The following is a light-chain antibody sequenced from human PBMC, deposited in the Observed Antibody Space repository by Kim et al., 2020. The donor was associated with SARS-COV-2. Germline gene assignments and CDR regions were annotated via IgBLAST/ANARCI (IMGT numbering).Light chain of an antibody. Sequence: DIQMTQSPSSLSASVGDRVTITCQASQDISNYLNWYQQKPGKAPKLLIYDASNLETGVPSRFSGSGSGTDFTFTISSLQPVDIATYYCQQYDNLPGTFGQGTKVDIK. CDR2: DAS. V-gene: IGKV1-33*01. J-gene: IGKJ1*01. CDR3: QQYDNLPGT. CDR1: QDISNY.